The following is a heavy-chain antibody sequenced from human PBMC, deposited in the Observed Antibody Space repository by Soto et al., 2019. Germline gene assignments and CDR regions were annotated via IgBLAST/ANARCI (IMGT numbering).Heavy chain of an antibody. V-gene: IGHV1-18*01. Sequence: ASVKVSCKASGYTFTSYGISWVRQAPGQGLEWMGWISAYNGNTNYAQKLQGRVTMTTDTSTSTAYMELRSLISDDTAVYYCASSPTMIVVAYWGQGTLVTVSS. CDR1: GYTFTSYG. J-gene: IGHJ4*02. CDR3: ASSPTMIVVAY. CDR2: ISAYNGNT. D-gene: IGHD3-22*01.